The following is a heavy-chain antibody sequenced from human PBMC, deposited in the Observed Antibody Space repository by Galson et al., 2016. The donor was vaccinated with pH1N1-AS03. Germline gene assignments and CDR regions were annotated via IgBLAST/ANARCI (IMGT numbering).Heavy chain of an antibody. D-gene: IGHD4-23*01. CDR2: IIPIFGNS. Sequence: SVKVSCKASGGTFNKYAITWVRQAPGQGLEWMGGIIPIFGNSDYAQKFQGRVTISTDKSTTTAYMELSSLRSEDTAVYYCVRGDGGNTFDFWGQGTLVTVSS. CDR1: GGTFNKYA. J-gene: IGHJ4*02. V-gene: IGHV1-69*05. CDR3: VRGDGGNTFDF.